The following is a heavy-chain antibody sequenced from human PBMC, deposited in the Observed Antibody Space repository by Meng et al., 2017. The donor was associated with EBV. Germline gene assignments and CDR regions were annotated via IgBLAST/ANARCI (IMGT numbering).Heavy chain of an antibody. D-gene: IGHD3-10*01. CDR2: LIPMSGAP. J-gene: IGHJ4*02. V-gene: IGHV1-69*01. CDR1: GGPFRSDA. Sequence: QGQVVQSGAEVKRPGSSVKSSCKTSGGPFRSDAVSWVRQGPGQGLEWLGGLIPMSGAPHYAQKFQDRVTITADEYTRTHYMELSSLRSDDTAMYYCASESGRGFTPDFWGQGTLVTVSS. CDR3: ASESGRGFTPDF.